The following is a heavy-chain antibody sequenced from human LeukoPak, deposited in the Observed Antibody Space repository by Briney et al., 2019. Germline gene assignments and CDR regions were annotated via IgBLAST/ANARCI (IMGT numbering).Heavy chain of an antibody. CDR1: GYSISSGYY. Sequence: SETLSLNXTVSGYSISSGYYWDWIRQPPGKGLEWIGSIYHSGSTYYNPSLKSRVTISVDTSKNQFSLKLSSVTAADTAVYYCARAVVFWSGYIDYWGQGTLVTVSS. D-gene: IGHD3-3*01. CDR2: IYHSGST. CDR3: ARAVVFWSGYIDY. V-gene: IGHV4-38-2*02. J-gene: IGHJ4*02.